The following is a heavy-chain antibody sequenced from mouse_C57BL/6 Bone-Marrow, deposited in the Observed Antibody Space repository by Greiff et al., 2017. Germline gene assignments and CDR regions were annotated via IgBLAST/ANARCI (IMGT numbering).Heavy chain of an antibody. CDR1: GYTFTSYW. CDR2: IDPSDSDT. J-gene: IGHJ3*01. D-gene: IGHD1-1*01. Sequence: VQLQQPGAELVRPGSSVKLSCKASGYTFTSYWMHWVKQRPIQGLEWIGNIDPSDSDTHYNQKFKDKATLTVDKSSSTAYMQLSSLTSEDSAVYYCARRGYGSSPDWFAYWGQETLVTVSA. V-gene: IGHV1-52*01. CDR3: ARRGYGSSPDWFAY.